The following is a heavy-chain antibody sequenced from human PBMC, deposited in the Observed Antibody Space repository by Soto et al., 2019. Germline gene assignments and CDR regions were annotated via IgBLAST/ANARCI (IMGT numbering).Heavy chain of an antibody. Sequence: PGGSLRLSCAASGCTFSSYWMHWVRQAPGKGLVWVSRISRDGYTTTYADSVKGRFTISRDNSKNTLYLQMNSLRAEDTAVYYCAKPTYYYDSSGYDYWGQGTRVTVSS. D-gene: IGHD3-22*01. CDR1: GCTFSSYW. J-gene: IGHJ4*02. CDR3: AKPTYYYDSSGYDY. CDR2: ISRDGYTT. V-gene: IGHV3-74*01.